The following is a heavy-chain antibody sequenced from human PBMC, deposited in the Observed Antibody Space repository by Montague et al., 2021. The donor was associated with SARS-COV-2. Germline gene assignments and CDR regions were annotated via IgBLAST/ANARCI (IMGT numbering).Heavy chain of an antibody. V-gene: IGHV4-39*01. CDR3: ARVGCRSNVCDWFDP. CDR2: IFYSGVT. CDR1: GDSISSSMKY. J-gene: IGHJ5*02. D-gene: IGHD2-2*03. Sequence: SKTLSLTCTVSGDSISSSMKYWGWIRQTPGKGLEWIGIIFYSGVTYYSPSLKSRVTIFVDTSKNEFSLKLNSVTDADTAVYYCARVGCRSNVCDWFDPWGQGTLVTVSS.